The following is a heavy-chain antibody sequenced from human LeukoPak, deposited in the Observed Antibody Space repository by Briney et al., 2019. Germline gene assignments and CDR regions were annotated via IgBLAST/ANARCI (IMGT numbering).Heavy chain of an antibody. D-gene: IGHD6-13*01. J-gene: IGHJ4*02. V-gene: IGHV3-74*01. Sequence: GGSLRLSCAASVFTLSTYWMHWVRQAPGKGLVWVSRINSDGSSTTYADSVKGRFTIPRDNAKNTVYVQMNSLRVEDTAVYYCAREGYTSSTFDYWGQGTLVTVSS. CDR3: AREGYTSSTFDY. CDR2: INSDGSST. CDR1: VFTLSTYW.